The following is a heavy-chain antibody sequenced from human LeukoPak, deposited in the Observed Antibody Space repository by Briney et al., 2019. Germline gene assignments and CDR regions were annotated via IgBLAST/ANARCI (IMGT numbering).Heavy chain of an antibody. CDR3: TRGSSSMRAFDI. J-gene: IGHJ3*02. V-gene: IGHV6-1*01. Sequence: SQTLSLTCVISGDSVSSNNAAYNWIRQSPSRGLEWLGRTYYRSKWYNDYAVPVQSRIAINPDTSQNQFSLQLKSVTPDDTAVYYCTRGSSSMRAFDIWGQGTMVTVSS. CDR2: TYYRSKWYN. D-gene: IGHD6-13*01. CDR1: GDSVSSNNAA.